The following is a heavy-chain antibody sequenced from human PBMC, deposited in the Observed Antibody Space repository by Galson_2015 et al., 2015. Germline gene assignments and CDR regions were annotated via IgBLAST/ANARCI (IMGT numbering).Heavy chain of an antibody. CDR3: ARGGYCSSTSCYLYYFDY. CDR1: GFTFSSYR. V-gene: IGHV3-48*02. J-gene: IGHJ4*02. CDR2: ISSSSSTI. D-gene: IGHD2-2*01. Sequence: SLRLSCAASGFTFSSYRMSWVRQAPGKGLEWVSYISSSSSTIYYADSVKGRFTISRDNAKNSLYLQMNSLRDEDTAVYYCARGGYCSSTSCYLYYFDYWGQGTLVTVSS.